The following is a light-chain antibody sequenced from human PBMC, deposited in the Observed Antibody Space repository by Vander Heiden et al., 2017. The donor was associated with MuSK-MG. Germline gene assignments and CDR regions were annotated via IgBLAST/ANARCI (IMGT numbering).Light chain of an antibody. CDR3: QQTYGTAGHFWAAGEPKAPPT. Sequence: DIQMTQSPSSQSASVEDRVTITCRARQSISSYLKWYQQKPCNAPKLLIYAASSLQSRVSSSFSGSGSWTDFPLTVASQQPEAYAGYSCQQTYGTAGHFWAAGEPKAPPTF. J-gene: IGKJ3*01. V-gene: IGKV1-39*01. CDR2: AAS. CDR1: QSISSY.